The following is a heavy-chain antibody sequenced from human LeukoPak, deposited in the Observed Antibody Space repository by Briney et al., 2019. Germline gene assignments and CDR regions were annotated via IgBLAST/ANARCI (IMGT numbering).Heavy chain of an antibody. J-gene: IGHJ6*02. D-gene: IGHD4-17*01. Sequence: SETLSLTCTVSGGSISSYYWSWIRQPPGKGLGWIGYIYYSGSTNYNPSLKSRVTISVDTSKNQFSLKLSSVTAADMAVYYCARVKAGYGDYPAHYYYYGMDVWGQGTTVTVSS. CDR2: IYYSGST. CDR3: ARVKAGYGDYPAHYYYYGMDV. V-gene: IGHV4-59*01. CDR1: GGSISSYY.